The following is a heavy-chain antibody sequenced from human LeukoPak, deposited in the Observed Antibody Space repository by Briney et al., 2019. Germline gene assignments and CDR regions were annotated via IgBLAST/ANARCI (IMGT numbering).Heavy chain of an antibody. J-gene: IGHJ4*02. CDR3: ARSPTVIRPFDY. V-gene: IGHV1-2*02. Sequence: ASVKVSCTASGYTFTGYYMHWVRQAPGQGLEWMGWINPNSGGTNYAQKFQGRVTMTRDTSISTAYMELSRLRSDDTAVYYCARSPTVIRPFDYWGQGTLVTVSS. CDR2: INPNSGGT. CDR1: GYTFTGYY. D-gene: IGHD4-11*01.